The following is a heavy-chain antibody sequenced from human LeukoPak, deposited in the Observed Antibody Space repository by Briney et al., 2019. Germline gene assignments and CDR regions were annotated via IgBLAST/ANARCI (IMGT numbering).Heavy chain of an antibody. V-gene: IGHV3-66*02. CDR1: GFTVSGTY. J-gene: IGHJ4*02. CDR2: IYTGDST. CDR3: AKRGPVVYDL. Sequence: GSLRLSCAASGFTVSGTYMSWVRQAPGKGLEWVSIIYTGDSTYYADSVKGRFTISRGNSKNTLYLQMNSLRPEDTAVYYCAKRGPVVYDLWGQGTLVTVSS.